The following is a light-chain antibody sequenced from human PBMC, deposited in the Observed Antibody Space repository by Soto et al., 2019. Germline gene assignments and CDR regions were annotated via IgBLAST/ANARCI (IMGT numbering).Light chain of an antibody. V-gene: IGLV2-14*03. CDR3: SSFTSNSIYV. CDR2: GVT. CDR1: HNDIGTYDY. J-gene: IGLJ1*01. Sequence: QSMLTQPTSLSGSPGQSITISCTGNHNDIGTYDYVSWYQQHPGRAPRLLIHGVTTRPSGISGRFSASKSGLTASLTISGLQPEDEADYYCSSFTSNSIYVFGPGTKVTVL.